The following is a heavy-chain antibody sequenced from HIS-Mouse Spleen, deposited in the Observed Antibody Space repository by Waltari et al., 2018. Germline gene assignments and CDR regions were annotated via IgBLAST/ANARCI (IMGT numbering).Heavy chain of an antibody. J-gene: IGHJ5*02. D-gene: IGHD4-17*01. CDR3: ARDYGDNWFDP. CDR1: GGSISRSSYC. CDR2: IYYSGST. Sequence: QLQLQESGPGLVKPSETLSLTCTVSGGSISRSSYCWGWIRQPPGKGLGWIGSIYYSGSTYYNPSLKSRVTISVDTSKNQFSLKLSSVTAADTAVYYCARDYGDNWFDPWGQGTLVTVSS. V-gene: IGHV4-39*07.